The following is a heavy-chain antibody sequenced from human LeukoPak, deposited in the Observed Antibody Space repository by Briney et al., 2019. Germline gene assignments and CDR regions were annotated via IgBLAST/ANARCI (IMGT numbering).Heavy chain of an antibody. V-gene: IGHV3-23*01. CDR1: EFTISRYW. J-gene: IGHJ4*02. CDR2: ISNSGDST. D-gene: IGHD2-8*01. CDR3: AKGVSAGVNTGPFDY. Sequence: PGGSLRLSCAASEFTISRYWMHWVRQAPGKGLEWVSSISNSGDSTYYRDSVKDRFILSRDNSKNTLYLQLNSLRAEDTALYYCAKGVSAGVNTGPFDYWGQGTLVTVSS.